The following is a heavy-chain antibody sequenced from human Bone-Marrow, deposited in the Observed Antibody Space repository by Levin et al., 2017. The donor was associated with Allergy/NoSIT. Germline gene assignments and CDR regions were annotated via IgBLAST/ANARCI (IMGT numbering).Heavy chain of an antibody. CDR2: IYYSGST. CDR3: AKMFRDIVVVVAATSYYYMDV. V-gene: IGHV4-39*07. Sequence: SQTLSLTCTVSGGSISSSSYYWGWIRQPPGKGLEWIGSIYYSGSTYYNPSLKSRVTISVDTSKNQFSLKLSSVTAADTAVYYCAKMFRDIVVVVAATSYYYMDVWGKGTTVTVSS. D-gene: IGHD2-15*01. CDR1: GGSISSSSYY. J-gene: IGHJ6*03.